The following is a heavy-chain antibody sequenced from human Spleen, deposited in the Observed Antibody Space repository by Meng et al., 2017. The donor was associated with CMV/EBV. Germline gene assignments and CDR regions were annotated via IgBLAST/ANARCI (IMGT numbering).Heavy chain of an antibody. CDR3: AKDWALELPGY. V-gene: IGHV3-7*01. D-gene: IGHD1-7*01. CDR1: GFTFSDYW. J-gene: IGHJ4*02. CDR2: IKVDGIDK. Sequence: GESLKISCAASGFTFSDYWMSWVRQAPGKGLEWVANIKVDGIDKYYVDFVKGRFTISRDNAKNLLYLQMNSLRVEDTAVYYCAKDWALELPGYWGQGTLVTVSS.